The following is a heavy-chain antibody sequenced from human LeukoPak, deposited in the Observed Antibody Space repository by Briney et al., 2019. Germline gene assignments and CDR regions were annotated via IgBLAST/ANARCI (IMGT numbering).Heavy chain of an antibody. Sequence: SQTLSLTCTVSGGSISSGSYYWSWIRQPAGKGLEWIGRIYTSGSTNYNPSLKGRVTISVDTSKNQFSLKLSSVTAADTAVYYCAGEQWLGDAFGIWGQGTMVTVSS. D-gene: IGHD6-19*01. J-gene: IGHJ3*02. CDR3: AGEQWLGDAFGI. CDR1: GGSISSGSYY. CDR2: IYTSGST. V-gene: IGHV4-61*02.